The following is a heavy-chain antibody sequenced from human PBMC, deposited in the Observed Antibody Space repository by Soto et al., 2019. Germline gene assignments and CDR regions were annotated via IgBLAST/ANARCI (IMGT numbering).Heavy chain of an antibody. J-gene: IGHJ3*02. CDR2: SSGSGGST. CDR3: AQDLSPYSSGWYFFAFDI. Sequence: GGSLRLSCAASGFTFSSYAMSWVRQAPGKGLEWVSASSGSGGSTYYADSVKGRFTIPRDNSKITLDLQMNSLRAEDTAVYSCAQDLSPYSSGWYFFAFDIWAKGQWSPSPQ. D-gene: IGHD6-19*01. V-gene: IGHV3-23*01. CDR1: GFTFSSYA.